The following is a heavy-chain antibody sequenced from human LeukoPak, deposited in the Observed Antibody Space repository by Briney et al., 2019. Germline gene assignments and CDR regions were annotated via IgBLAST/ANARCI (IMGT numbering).Heavy chain of an antibody. CDR3: ANEGLPAAISSWFDP. CDR2: ISGSGGST. CDR1: GFTFSSHA. Sequence: PGGSLRLSCAASGFTFSSHAMSWVRQAPGKGLEWVSAISGSGGSTYYADSVKGRFTISRDNSKNTLYLQMNSLRAEDTAVYYCANEGLPAAISSWFDPWGQGTLVTVSS. D-gene: IGHD2-2*01. J-gene: IGHJ5*02. V-gene: IGHV3-23*01.